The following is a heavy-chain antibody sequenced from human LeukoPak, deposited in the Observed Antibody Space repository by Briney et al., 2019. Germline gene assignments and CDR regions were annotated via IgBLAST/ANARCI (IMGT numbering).Heavy chain of an antibody. V-gene: IGHV3-48*01. Sequence: GGSLRLSCVASGFTFSSYSMNWVRQAPGKGLEWVSYISITSDTIYYAESVKGRFTISRDNSKNTLYLQMNSLRAEDTAVYYCARDRRQWLVEYYFDYWGQGTLVTVSS. CDR1: GFTFSSYS. CDR3: ARDRRQWLVEYYFDY. CDR2: ISITSDTI. D-gene: IGHD6-19*01. J-gene: IGHJ4*02.